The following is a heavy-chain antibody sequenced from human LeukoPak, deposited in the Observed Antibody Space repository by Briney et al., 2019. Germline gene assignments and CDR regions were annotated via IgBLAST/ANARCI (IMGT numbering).Heavy chain of an antibody. CDR3: ARVRPDDYVWGSYRPTAPFDY. D-gene: IGHD3-16*02. J-gene: IGHJ4*02. V-gene: IGHV4-34*01. CDR1: GGSFSGYY. Sequence: SETLSLTCAVYGGSFSGYYWSWIRQPPGKGLEWIGEINHSGSTNYNPSLKSRVTISVDTSKNQFSLKLSSVTAADTAVYYCARVRPDDYVWGSYRPTAPFDYWGQGTLVTVSS. CDR2: INHSGST.